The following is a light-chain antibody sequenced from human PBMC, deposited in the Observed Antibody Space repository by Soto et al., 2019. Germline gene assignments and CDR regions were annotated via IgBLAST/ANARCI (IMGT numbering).Light chain of an antibody. CDR1: SSDVGGYNY. J-gene: IGLJ1*01. Sequence: QSVLAQPASVSGSPGQSITISCTGTSSDVGGYNYVSWYQQLPGKAPKLMVYDVSNRPSGVSNRFSGSKSGNTASLTISGLQTEDEADYYCSSYTSSSTRVFGTGTKVTVL. CDR3: SSYTSSSTRV. CDR2: DVS. V-gene: IGLV2-14*01.